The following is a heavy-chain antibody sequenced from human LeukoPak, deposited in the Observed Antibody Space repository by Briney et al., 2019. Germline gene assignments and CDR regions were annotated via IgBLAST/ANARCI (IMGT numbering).Heavy chain of an antibody. CDR3: ASSYCSSTTCYDY. V-gene: IGHV4-34*01. D-gene: IGHD2-2*01. J-gene: IGHJ4*02. CDR2: INHSGIT. Sequence: SETLSLTCAAYGGSFSGYYRSWIRQPPGKGLDWIGEINHSGITKYNPSLKSRVTMSVDTSKNQFSLKLTSVTAADTAVYYCASSYCSSTTCYDYWGQGTLVTVSS. CDR1: GGSFSGYY.